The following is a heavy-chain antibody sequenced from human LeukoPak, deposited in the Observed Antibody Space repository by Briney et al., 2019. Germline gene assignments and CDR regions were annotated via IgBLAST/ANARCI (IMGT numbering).Heavy chain of an antibody. D-gene: IGHD3-10*01. CDR2: IYDSGST. J-gene: IGHJ3*02. V-gene: IGHV4-31*03. CDR1: GGSISSGGYC. Sequence: SETLSLTCTVSGGSISSGGYCWSWIRQHPGKGLEWIGYIYDSGSTYYNPSLKSRVTISVDTSKNQFSLKLSSVTAADTAVYYCARDLRFGSDAFDIWGQGTMVTVSS. CDR3: ARDLRFGSDAFDI.